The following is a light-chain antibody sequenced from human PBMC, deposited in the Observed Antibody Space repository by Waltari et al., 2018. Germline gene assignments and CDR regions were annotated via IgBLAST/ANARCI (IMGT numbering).Light chain of an antibody. V-gene: IGLV2-14*03. Sequence: QSALTQPASVSGSPGQSITISCTGTSSDVGAYNYVSWYQQHPGKAPNLMIYDVSHRPSGVANRFSGFKAGNTASLTISALQAEDEADYYCSSYTTTNTLVFGTGTKVTVL. J-gene: IGLJ1*01. CDR2: DVS. CDR3: SSYTTTNTLV. CDR1: SSDVGAYNY.